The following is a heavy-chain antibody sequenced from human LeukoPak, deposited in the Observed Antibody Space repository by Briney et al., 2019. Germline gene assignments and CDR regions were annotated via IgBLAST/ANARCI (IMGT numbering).Heavy chain of an antibody. CDR1: GFIFSNYA. V-gene: IGHV3-23*01. CDR2: ITGRGGST. CDR3: AKGDITIFGVVTH. D-gene: IGHD3-3*01. Sequence: GGSLRLSCVGSGFIFSNYAMSWVRQAPGKGPEWVSAITGRGGSTYYADSVKGRFTISRDNSKNTLYLQMNSLRAEDTAVYSCAKGDITIFGVVTHWGQGTLVTVSS. J-gene: IGHJ4*02.